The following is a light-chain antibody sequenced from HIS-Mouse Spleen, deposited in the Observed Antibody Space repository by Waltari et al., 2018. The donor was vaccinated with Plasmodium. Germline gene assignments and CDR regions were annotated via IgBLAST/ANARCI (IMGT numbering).Light chain of an antibody. V-gene: IGKV3-11*01. CDR3: QQRSNWPLT. J-gene: IGKJ4*01. Sequence: EIVLTKSPGTLSLSPGERANLSCRASQSVSSYLAWYQQKPGQAPRLLIYDASNRATGIPARFSGSGSGTDFTLTISSLEPEDFAVYYCQQRSNWPLTFGGGTKVEIK. CDR1: QSVSSY. CDR2: DAS.